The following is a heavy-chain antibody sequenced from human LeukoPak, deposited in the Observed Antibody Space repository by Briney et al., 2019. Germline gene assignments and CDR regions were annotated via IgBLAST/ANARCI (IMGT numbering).Heavy chain of an antibody. CDR2: ISGSSTTI. J-gene: IGHJ4*02. Sequence: GGSLRLSCAASGFTFSRFSMNWVRQAPGKGLEWVSYISGSSTTIYYADSVKGRFTISRDNGKNSMFLQMNSLRAEDTAVYYCARDFQSSYWGQGTLVTVSS. CDR3: ARDFQSSY. CDR1: GFTFSRFS. V-gene: IGHV3-48*01.